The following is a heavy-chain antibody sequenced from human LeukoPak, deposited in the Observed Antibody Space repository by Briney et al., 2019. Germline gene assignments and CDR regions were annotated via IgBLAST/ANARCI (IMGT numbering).Heavy chain of an antibody. D-gene: IGHD1-26*01. CDR1: GGSISSYY. CDR3: ASIVGATRAFDI. V-gene: IGHV4-59*01. CDR2: IYYSGST. J-gene: IGHJ3*02. Sequence: PSETLSLTCTVSGGSISSYYWSWIRQPPGKGLEWIGYIYYSGSTNYNPSLKSRVTISVDTSKNQFSLKLSSVTAADTAVYYCASIVGATRAFDIWGQGTMVTVSS.